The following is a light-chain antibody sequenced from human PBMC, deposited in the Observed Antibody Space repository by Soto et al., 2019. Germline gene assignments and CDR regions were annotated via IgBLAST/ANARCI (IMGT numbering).Light chain of an antibody. V-gene: IGKV3-15*01. Sequence: EIVMTQSPATLSVSPGERATLSCRASQSVSSNLAWYQQKPGQAPRLLIYGASTRATGIPARFSRSGSGTEFALTISSLQSEDFAVYYGQEYNNWPSYTFGRGTKLEIK. CDR3: QEYNNWPSYT. CDR1: QSVSSN. J-gene: IGKJ2*01. CDR2: GAS.